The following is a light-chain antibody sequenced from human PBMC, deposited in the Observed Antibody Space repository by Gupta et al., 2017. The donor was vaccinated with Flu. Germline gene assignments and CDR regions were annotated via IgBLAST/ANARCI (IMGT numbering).Light chain of an antibody. CDR1: EIIISRF. CDR2: GAS. J-gene: IGKJ2*01. V-gene: IGKV3-20*01. Sequence: EIVLTRSPGTLYLSPGERATLSCRVSEIIISRFLAWYQQKPGQAPRLLMYGASSRATGIPDRFSGSGSGTDFTLTINRLEPEDFAMYYCQQYGSSPYTFGQGTKLEI. CDR3: QQYGSSPYT.